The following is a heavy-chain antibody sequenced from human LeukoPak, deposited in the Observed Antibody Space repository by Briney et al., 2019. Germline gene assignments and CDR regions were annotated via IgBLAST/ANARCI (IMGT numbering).Heavy chain of an antibody. D-gene: IGHD3-10*01. J-gene: IGHJ4*02. CDR2: INQDGSET. CDR1: GFSFVGYW. Sequence: GGSLRLSCAVSGFSFVGYWMTWVRQPPGKGLEGVANINQDGSETYYVDSVKGRFTISRANPKNSLYLQMNSLRAEDTALYYCARFGSGRQFHYLDFWGQGALVTVSS. V-gene: IGHV3-7*01. CDR3: ARFGSGRQFHYLDF.